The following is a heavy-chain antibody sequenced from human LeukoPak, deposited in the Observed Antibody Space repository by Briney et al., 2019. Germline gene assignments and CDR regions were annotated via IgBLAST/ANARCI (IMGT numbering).Heavy chain of an antibody. J-gene: IGHJ5*02. CDR3: ARASAGYWFDP. CDR1: GGSISNYY. D-gene: IGHD3-22*01. Sequence: SETLSLTCTVSGGSISNYYWTWIRQPAGKGLEWIGRIYTSGSTNYNPSLKRRVTMSVDTSNNQLSLKLSSVTAADTAVYYCARASAGYWFDPWGQGTLVTVSS. CDR2: IYTSGST. V-gene: IGHV4-4*07.